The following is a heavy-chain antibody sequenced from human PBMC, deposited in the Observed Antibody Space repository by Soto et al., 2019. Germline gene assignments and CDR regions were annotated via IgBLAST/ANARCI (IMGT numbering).Heavy chain of an antibody. CDR3: VRLIGNSWLDY. CDR1: GYTFTSYA. CDR2: INAGNGNT. Sequence: ASVKVSCKASGYTFTSYAVHWVRQAPGQRLEWLGWINAGNGNTKYSQKFQGRVTITRDTSKNQFFLQLNSVIPEDTAVYYCVRLIGNSWLDYWGQGTLVTVSS. D-gene: IGHD6-13*01. J-gene: IGHJ4*02. V-gene: IGHV1-3*01.